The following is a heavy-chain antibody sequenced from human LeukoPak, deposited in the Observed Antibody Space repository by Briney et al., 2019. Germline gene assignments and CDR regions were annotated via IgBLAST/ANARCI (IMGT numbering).Heavy chain of an antibody. Sequence: PGGSLRLSCAASGFTFSTFAMSWVRQAPGKGLEWVSAINGNSHYTYHADSVTGRFTISRDNSKNTLYLQMNSLRTEDTAVYYCAKQRATGAGTDTRYFDYWGQGSLVTVSS. CDR2: INGNSHYT. D-gene: IGHD1-1*01. CDR3: AKQRATGAGTDTRYFDY. CDR1: GFTFSTFA. V-gene: IGHV3-23*01. J-gene: IGHJ4*02.